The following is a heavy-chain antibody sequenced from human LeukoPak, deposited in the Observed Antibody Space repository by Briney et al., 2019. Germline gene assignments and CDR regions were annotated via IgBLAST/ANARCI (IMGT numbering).Heavy chain of an antibody. CDR1: GFTFSSYG. Sequence: GGSLRLSCAASGFTFSSYGMHWVRQAPGKGLEWVAFIRYDGSNKYYADSVKGRFTISRDNSKNTLYLQMNSLRAEVTAVYYCAKDGDYGDYFSAFDIWGQGTMVTVSS. D-gene: IGHD4-17*01. J-gene: IGHJ3*02. V-gene: IGHV3-30*02. CDR3: AKDGDYGDYFSAFDI. CDR2: IRYDGSNK.